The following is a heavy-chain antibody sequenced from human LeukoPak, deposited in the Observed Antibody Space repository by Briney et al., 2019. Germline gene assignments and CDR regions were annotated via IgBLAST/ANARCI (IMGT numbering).Heavy chain of an antibody. CDR3: ARIPNSANFPNWFDP. Sequence: GGSLRLSCAASGFTFSSYEMNWVRQAPGKGLEWVSYISSSGSTIYYADSVKGRFTISRDNAKNSLYLQLNSLRAEDSAVYYCARIPNSANFPNWFDPWGQGTLVTVSS. D-gene: IGHD4/OR15-4a*01. J-gene: IGHJ5*02. V-gene: IGHV3-48*03. CDR1: GFTFSSYE. CDR2: ISSSGSTI.